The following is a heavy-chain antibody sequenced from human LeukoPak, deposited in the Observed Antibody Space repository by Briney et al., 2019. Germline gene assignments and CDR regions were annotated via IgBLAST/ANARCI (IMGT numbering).Heavy chain of an antibody. CDR2: IYYSGST. D-gene: IGHD2-15*01. CDR3: VRRRCSGGSCLPYYFDY. CDR1: GGSISSYY. J-gene: IGHJ4*02. V-gene: IGHV4-59*08. Sequence: PSETLSLTCTVPGGSISSYYWSWIRQPPGKGLEWIGDIYYSGSTNYNPSLKSRVTISVDTSKNQFSLRLSSVTAADTAVYYCVRRRCSGGSCLPYYFDYWGQGTLVTVSS.